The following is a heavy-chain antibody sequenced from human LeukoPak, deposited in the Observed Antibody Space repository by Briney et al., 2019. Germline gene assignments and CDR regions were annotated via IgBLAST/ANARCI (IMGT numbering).Heavy chain of an antibody. J-gene: IGHJ4*02. CDR1: GFTFSSYA. CDR3: ARGGVDYYGSGTYYLMYYFDY. V-gene: IGHV3-23*01. Sequence: GGSLRLSCAASGFTFSSYAMSWVRQAPGKGLEWVSAISGSGGSTYYADSLKGRFTISRDDPHNTLYLQMNSLRAEDTAVYFCARGGVDYYGSGTYYLMYYFDYWGQGALVTVSS. CDR2: ISGSGGST. D-gene: IGHD3-10*01.